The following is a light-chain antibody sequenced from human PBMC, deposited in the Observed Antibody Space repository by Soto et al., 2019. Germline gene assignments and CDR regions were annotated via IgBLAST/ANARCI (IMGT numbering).Light chain of an antibody. CDR2: DAS. Sequence: DTQMTQSPSSLSASVGDRVTITCQSSQDISIFLNWYQQKPGKAPKLLIYDASNLDRGVPSRFSGSGSGTDFTSTISSLQPEDIATYYCQQYDNVPLTFGGGTKVEIK. CDR1: QDISIF. V-gene: IGKV1-33*01. CDR3: QQYDNVPLT. J-gene: IGKJ4*01.